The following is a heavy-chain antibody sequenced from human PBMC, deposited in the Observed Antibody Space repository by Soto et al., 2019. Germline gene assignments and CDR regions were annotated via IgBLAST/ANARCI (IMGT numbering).Heavy chain of an antibody. J-gene: IGHJ3*01. D-gene: IGHD2-21*02. CDR3: ARLQYTVVTPIDL. CDR2: IHNSGNT. Sequence: SETLSLTCTVPGGSITNYYWTWIRQLPGKRLEWIAHIHNSGNTNSNPSLKSRVTISMDTSKNQISLRLTSVTAADTAMYYCARLQYTVVTPIDLWGQGTMVTGSS. CDR1: GGSITNYY. V-gene: IGHV4-59*01.